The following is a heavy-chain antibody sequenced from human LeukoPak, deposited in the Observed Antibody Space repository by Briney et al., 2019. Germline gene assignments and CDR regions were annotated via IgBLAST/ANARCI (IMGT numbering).Heavy chain of an antibody. CDR3: ASWDFWSGYDAFDI. CDR2: IILIFGTA. V-gene: IGHV1-69*05. D-gene: IGHD3-3*01. Sequence: SVKVSCKASGGTFSSYAISWVRQAPGQGLEWMGGIILIFGTANYAQKFQGRVTITTDESTSTAYMELSSLRSEDTAVYYCASWDFWSGYDAFDIWGQGTMVTVSS. CDR1: GGTFSSYA. J-gene: IGHJ3*02.